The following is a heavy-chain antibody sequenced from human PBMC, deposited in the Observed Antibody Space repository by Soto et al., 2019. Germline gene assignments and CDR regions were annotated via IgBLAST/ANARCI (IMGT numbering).Heavy chain of an antibody. Sequence: GGSLRLSCAASGFTFSDYYMSWIRQAPGKGLGWVSYISSSGSTIYYADSVKGRFTISRDNAKNSLYLQMNSLRAEDTAVYYCAKGGRQWLVTSDFNYWGQGALVTVSS. CDR1: GFTFSDYY. V-gene: IGHV3-11*01. D-gene: IGHD6-19*01. CDR3: AKGGRQWLVTSDFNY. J-gene: IGHJ4*02. CDR2: ISSSGSTI.